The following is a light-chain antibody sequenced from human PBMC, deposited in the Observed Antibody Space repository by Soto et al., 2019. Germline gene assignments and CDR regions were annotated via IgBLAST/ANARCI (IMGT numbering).Light chain of an antibody. Sequence: DIQMTQSPSSVSASVGDRVTITCRASQAISNWLAWYQQKPGKAPELLIYTASTLESGVPSRFSGRGSGTDFTLIITNLQPEDFVTYYCQQIHNFPLTFGGGTKVEIK. J-gene: IGKJ4*01. CDR2: TAS. V-gene: IGKV1D-12*01. CDR1: QAISNW. CDR3: QQIHNFPLT.